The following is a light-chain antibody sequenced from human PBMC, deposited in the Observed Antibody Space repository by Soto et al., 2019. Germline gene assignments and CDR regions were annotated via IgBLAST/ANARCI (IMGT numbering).Light chain of an antibody. CDR3: HQYAT. CDR2: GAS. Sequence: EIVLTQSPGTLSLSPGERATLSCRASQSVSSSYLAWYQQKPGQAPRLLIYGASSRATGIPDRFSGSGSGTDFTLTIRRMEHEHVAVYDCHQYATFGQVPKVEIK. CDR1: QSVSSSY. V-gene: IGKV3-20*01. J-gene: IGKJ1*01.